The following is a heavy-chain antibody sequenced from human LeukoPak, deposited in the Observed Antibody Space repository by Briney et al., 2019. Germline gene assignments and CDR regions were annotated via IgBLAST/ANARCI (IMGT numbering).Heavy chain of an antibody. CDR3: ARGPKYCSSTSCYDFWFDP. CDR1: GGSISSGSYY. J-gene: IGHJ5*02. V-gene: IGHV4-61*02. Sequence: SETLSLTCTVSGGSISSGSYYWSWIRQPAGTGLEWIGRIYTSGSTNYNPSLKSRVTISVDTSKNQFSLKLSSVTAADTAVYYCARGPKYCSSTSCYDFWFDPWGQGTLVTVSS. CDR2: IYTSGST. D-gene: IGHD2-2*01.